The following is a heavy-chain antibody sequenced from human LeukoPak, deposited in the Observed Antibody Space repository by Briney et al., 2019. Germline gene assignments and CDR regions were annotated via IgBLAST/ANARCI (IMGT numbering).Heavy chain of an antibody. CDR3: ARLDVGSIDY. CDR2: IYYSGST. J-gene: IGHJ4*02. Sequence: SETLSPTCTVSGGSINSSSCYWGWIRQPPGKGLEWIGSIYYSGSTYYNPSLKSRVTISVDTSKNQFSLKLSSVTAADTAVYYCARLDVGSIDYWGQGTLVTVSS. D-gene: IGHD2-15*01. CDR1: GGSINSSSCY. V-gene: IGHV4-39*01.